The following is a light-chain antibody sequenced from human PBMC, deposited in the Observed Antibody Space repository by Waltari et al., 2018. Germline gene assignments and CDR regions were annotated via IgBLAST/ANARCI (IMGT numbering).Light chain of an antibody. Sequence: QSALTQPASVSGSPGQSITISCTGTTYDIGYYDYVSWYQQHLGRAPKLIIYDVRERPSGVSDSFSGTQSGNTASLIISGLQAGDEADYYCSSHTTRSTWVFGGGTKLTVL. V-gene: IGLV2-14*03. CDR3: SSHTTRSTWV. CDR1: TYDIGYYDY. J-gene: IGLJ3*02. CDR2: DVR.